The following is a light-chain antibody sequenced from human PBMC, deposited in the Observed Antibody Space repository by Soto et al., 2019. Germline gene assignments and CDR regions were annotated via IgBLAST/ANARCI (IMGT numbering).Light chain of an antibody. V-gene: IGKV1-39*01. J-gene: IGKJ1*01. CDR3: QPSYHTSRT. Sequence: DIQMTQSPSSLSASVGDRVTITCRASQSISNYLNWYQQKPGKAPKLLMYAAPSLQSGVPSRFRASGSGTDFTLTISSWQHSYFATSYYQPSYHTSRTFGQGTNVEIK. CDR2: AAP. CDR1: QSISNY.